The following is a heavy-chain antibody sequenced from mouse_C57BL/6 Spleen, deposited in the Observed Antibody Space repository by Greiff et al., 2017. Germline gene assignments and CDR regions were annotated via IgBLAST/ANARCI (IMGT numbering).Heavy chain of an antibody. Sequence: EVQLQQSGPELVKPGASVKISCKASGYTFTDYYMNWVKQSHGKSLEWIGDINPNNGGTSYNQKFKGKATLTVDKSSSTAYMELRSLTSEDSAVYYCARRGDYVWFAYWGQGTLVTVSA. CDR2: INPNNGGT. CDR1: GYTFTDYY. J-gene: IGHJ3*01. D-gene: IGHD2-4*01. CDR3: ARRGDYVWFAY. V-gene: IGHV1-26*01.